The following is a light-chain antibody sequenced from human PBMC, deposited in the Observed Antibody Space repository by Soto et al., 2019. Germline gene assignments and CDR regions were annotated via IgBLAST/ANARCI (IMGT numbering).Light chain of an antibody. Sequence: DIQMTQSPSTLSASVGDRVAITCRASQSVTTWLAWYQQKPGTAPRLLIHAASSLNTGVPSRFSGSGAGTEFTLTISGLQSDDFAVYYCQQYYNWPPYTFGQGTKLQIK. CDR3: QQYYNWPPYT. J-gene: IGKJ2*01. CDR2: AAS. CDR1: QSVTTW. V-gene: IGKV1-5*01.